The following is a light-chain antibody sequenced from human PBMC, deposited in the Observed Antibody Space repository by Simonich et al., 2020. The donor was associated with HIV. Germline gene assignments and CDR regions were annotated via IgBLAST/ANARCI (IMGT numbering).Light chain of an antibody. J-gene: IGKJ2*01. CDR1: QSISIW. Sequence: DIQMTQSPSTLSASVGDRVTITCRASQSISIWLAWSQQKPGKAPKLLIYKASSLESGVPSSFSGSGSGTEFTLTISSLQPDDFATYYCQQYKSYPYTFGQGTKLEIK. V-gene: IGKV1-5*03. CDR2: KAS. CDR3: QQYKSYPYT.